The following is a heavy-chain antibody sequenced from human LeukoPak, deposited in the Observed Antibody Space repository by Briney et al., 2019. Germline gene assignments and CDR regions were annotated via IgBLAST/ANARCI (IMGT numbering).Heavy chain of an antibody. CDR3: AKVTYYDFWSGILDY. CDR2: ISGSGGST. V-gene: IGHV3-23*01. CDR1: GFTFSSYA. J-gene: IGHJ4*02. D-gene: IGHD3-3*01. Sequence: PGGSLRLSRAASGFTFSSYAMSWVRQAPGKGLEWVSAISGSGGSTYYADSVKGRFTISRDNSKNTLYLQMNSLRAEDTAVYYCAKVTYYDFWSGILDYWGQGTLVTVSS.